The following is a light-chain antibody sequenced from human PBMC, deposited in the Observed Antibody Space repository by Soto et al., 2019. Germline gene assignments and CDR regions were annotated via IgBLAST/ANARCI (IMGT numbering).Light chain of an antibody. Sequence: EVVLTQSPGALSLSPGESASLSCRASQTVHSGHLAWYQHKPGQAPTLLIYRTSTRATGIPDRFSGSASGTDFTLTISRLEPEDSAVYYCQQYGNLPGMFGPGTKVEI. CDR2: RTS. CDR1: QTVHSGH. J-gene: IGKJ1*01. CDR3: QQYGNLPGM. V-gene: IGKV3-20*01.